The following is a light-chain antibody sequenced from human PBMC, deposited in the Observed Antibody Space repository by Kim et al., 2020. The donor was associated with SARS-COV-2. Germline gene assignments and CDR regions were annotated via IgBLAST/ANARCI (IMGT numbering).Light chain of an antibody. CDR2: GAS. V-gene: IGKV3-15*01. J-gene: IGKJ2*01. Sequence: EIVMTQSPATLSVSPGERVTLSCRASQSISYKLAWYQQKFGQAPRLLIYGASTRAAGIPARFSGSGSGTEFTLTISSLQSEDFAVYYCQQYNNWRSFTFGQGTKLEI. CDR3: QQYNNWRSFT. CDR1: QSISYK.